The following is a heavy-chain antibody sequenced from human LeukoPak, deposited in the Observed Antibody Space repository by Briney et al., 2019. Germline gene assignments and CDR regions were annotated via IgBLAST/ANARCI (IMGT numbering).Heavy chain of an antibody. J-gene: IGHJ6*02. CDR3: ARHFLGELPDMDV. D-gene: IGHD1-26*01. CDR2: IDPSDSYT. V-gene: IGHV5-10-1*01. Sequence: GESLKISCKGSGYSFTSYWISWVRQMPGKGLEWMGRIDPSDSYTKYSPSFQGHVTISGDASISTAYLQWSSLKASDTAMYYCARHFLGELPDMDVWGQGTTVTVSS. CDR1: GYSFTSYW.